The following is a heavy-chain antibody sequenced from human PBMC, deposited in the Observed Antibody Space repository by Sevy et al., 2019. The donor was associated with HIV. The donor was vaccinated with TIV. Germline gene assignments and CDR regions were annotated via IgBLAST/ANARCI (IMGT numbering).Heavy chain of an antibody. Sequence: ASVKVSCKASGYSFTRYGMHWVRQAPGQRLEWMGWINAGNGNTKYSQKFQGRVIITRDTSASTAYMELSSLRSEDTAVYYCATDGSGSYYSGWFDPWGQGTLVTVSS. CDR1: GYSFTRYG. J-gene: IGHJ5*02. V-gene: IGHV1-3*01. CDR2: INAGNGNT. D-gene: IGHD3-10*01. CDR3: ATDGSGSYYSGWFDP.